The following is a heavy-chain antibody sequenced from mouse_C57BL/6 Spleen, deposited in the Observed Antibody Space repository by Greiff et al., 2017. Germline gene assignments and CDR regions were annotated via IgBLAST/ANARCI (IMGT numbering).Heavy chain of an antibody. CDR2: IYPGDGDT. Sequence: QVQLQQSGPELVKPGASVKISCKASGYAFSSSWMNWVKQRPGKGLEWIGRIYPGDGDTNYNQKFKDKATLTVDKSSSTAYMQLSSLTSEDSAVYYCARASDYDRGLSMDDWGQGTSVTVSS. V-gene: IGHV1-82*01. CDR1: GYAFSSSW. CDR3: ARASDYDRGLSMDD. J-gene: IGHJ4*01. D-gene: IGHD2-4*01.